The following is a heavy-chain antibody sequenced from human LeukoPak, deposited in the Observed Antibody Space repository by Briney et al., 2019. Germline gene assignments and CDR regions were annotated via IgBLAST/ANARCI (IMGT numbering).Heavy chain of an antibody. CDR2: ISYDGSNK. J-gene: IGHJ4*02. D-gene: IGHD6-19*01. CDR1: GFTFSSYA. Sequence: GRSLRLSCAASGFTFSSYAMHWVRQAPGKGLEWVAVISYDGSNKYYADSVKGRFTISRDNSKNTLYLQMNSLRAEDTAVYYCAREADSSGWYFDYWGQGTLVTVSS. V-gene: IGHV3-30*04. CDR3: AREADSSGWYFDY.